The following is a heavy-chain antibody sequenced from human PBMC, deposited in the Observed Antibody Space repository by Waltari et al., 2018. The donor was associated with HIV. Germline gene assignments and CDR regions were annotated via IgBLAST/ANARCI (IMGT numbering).Heavy chain of an antibody. CDR2: YDPEDGEI. CDR3: ATIRKVTRKNGGSYFWLFLYYFDY. Sequence: QVHLVQSGAEVKKPGASVKVSCTVSGKTLPELSMHWVRQAPGQGLEWMGGYDPEDGEIIYAQKFQGRVTMTEDTSTDTAYMELSSLGSEDTAVYYCATIRKVTRKNGGSYFWLFLYYFDYWGQGTLVTVSS. V-gene: IGHV1-24*01. CDR1: GKTLPELS. D-gene: IGHD1-26*01. J-gene: IGHJ4*02.